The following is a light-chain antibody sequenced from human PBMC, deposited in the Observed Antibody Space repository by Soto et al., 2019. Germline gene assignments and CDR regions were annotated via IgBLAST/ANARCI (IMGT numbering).Light chain of an antibody. J-gene: IGLJ2*01. CDR3: SSYTTPSTYV. V-gene: IGLV2-14*03. Sequence: QSALPQPASVSGSPGQSITISCTGIGTNLGGYNYISWFQLRPDKAPKLIIFDVSSRPSGVSDRFSGSKSGNTASLTISGLQAEDEADYYCSSYTTPSTYVFGGGTKLTVL. CDR1: GTNLGGYNY. CDR2: DVS.